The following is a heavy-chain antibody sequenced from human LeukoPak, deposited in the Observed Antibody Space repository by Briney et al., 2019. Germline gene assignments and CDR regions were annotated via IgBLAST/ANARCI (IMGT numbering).Heavy chain of an antibody. J-gene: IGHJ4*02. Sequence: GGSLRLSCTASGFTFSSYGMYWVRQAPGKGLEWVAVISYDGSNKYYAESLKGRFTISRDNSKNTLFLQMNSLRAEDTAVYYCAKDRSSSGWYYFDYWGQGTLVTVSS. V-gene: IGHV3-30*18. CDR3: AKDRSSSGWYYFDY. CDR1: GFTFSSYG. CDR2: ISYDGSNK. D-gene: IGHD6-19*01.